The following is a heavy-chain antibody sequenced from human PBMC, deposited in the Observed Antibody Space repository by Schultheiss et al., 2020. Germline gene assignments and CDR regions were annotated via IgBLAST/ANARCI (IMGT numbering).Heavy chain of an antibody. CDR1: GFTFVTFG. CDR2: IKSKTDGGTT. CDR3: TTQGVNIGD. D-gene: IGHD3-10*01. V-gene: IGHV3-15*01. Sequence: GGSLRLSCAASGFTFVTFGMHWVRQAPGKGLEWVGRIKSKTDGGTTDYAAPVKGRFTILRDDSKNTLYLQMNSLKTEDTAMYYCTTQGVNIGDWGQGTLVTVSS. J-gene: IGHJ4*02.